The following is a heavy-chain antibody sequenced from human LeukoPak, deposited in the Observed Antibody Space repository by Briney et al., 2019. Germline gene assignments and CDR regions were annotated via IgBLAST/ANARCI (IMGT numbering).Heavy chain of an antibody. D-gene: IGHD1-26*01. V-gene: IGHV1-69*05. CDR1: GGTFSSYA. J-gene: IGHJ5*02. Sequence: SVKVSCKASGGTFSSYAISWVRQAPGQGLEWMGGIIPIFGTANYAQKFQGRVTITTDESTSTAYMELSSLRSEDTAVYYCGRDLLNTWEGGHWFDPWGQGTLVTVSS. CDR3: GRDLLNTWEGGHWFDP. CDR2: IIPIFGTA.